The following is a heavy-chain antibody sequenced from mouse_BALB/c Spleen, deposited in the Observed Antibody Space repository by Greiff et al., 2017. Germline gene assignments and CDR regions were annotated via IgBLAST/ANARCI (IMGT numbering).Heavy chain of an antibody. CDR3: AYGNFYAMDY. Sequence: VQLQESGAELVRPGTSVKVSCKASGYAFTNYLIEWVKQRPGQGLEWIGVINPGSGGTNYNEKFKGKATLTADKSSSTAYMQLSSLTSDDSAVYFCAYGNFYAMDYWGQGTSVTVSS. V-gene: IGHV1-54*01. J-gene: IGHJ4*01. CDR2: INPGSGGT. D-gene: IGHD2-1*01. CDR1: GYAFTNYL.